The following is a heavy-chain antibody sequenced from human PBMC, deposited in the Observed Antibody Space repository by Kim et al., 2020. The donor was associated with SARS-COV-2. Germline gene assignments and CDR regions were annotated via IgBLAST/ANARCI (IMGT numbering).Heavy chain of an antibody. CDR1: GYTFTGYY. J-gene: IGHJ4*02. D-gene: IGHD3-9*01. Sequence: ASVKVSCKASGYTFTGYYMHWVRQAPGQGLEWMGRINPNSGGTNYAQKFQGRVTMTRDTSISTAYMELSRLRSDDTAVYYCARDLSYGSFTIGDYWGQGTLVTVSS. CDR3: ARDLSYGSFTIGDY. CDR2: INPNSGGT. V-gene: IGHV1-2*06.